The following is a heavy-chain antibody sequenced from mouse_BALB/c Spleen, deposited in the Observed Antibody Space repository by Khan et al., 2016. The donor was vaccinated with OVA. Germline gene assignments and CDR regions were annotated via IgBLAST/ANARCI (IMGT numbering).Heavy chain of an antibody. CDR1: GYTFTDYN. D-gene: IGHD1-2*01. J-gene: IGHJ3*01. CDR3: VRSGYGSFAF. V-gene: IGHV1S29*02. CDR2: FFPNSGGS. Sequence: VQLQQSGPEVVKPGASVKISCKASGYTFTDYNMDWLKQRHGKSLEWIGYFFPNSGGSGYNQKFKTKAPLTVDISSTQAYMDFRTLTPEDPPVYYCVRSGYGSFAFWGQGTLVTVSA.